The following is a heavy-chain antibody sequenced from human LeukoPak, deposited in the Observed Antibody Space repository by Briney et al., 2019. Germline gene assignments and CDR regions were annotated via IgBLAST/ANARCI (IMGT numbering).Heavy chain of an antibody. CDR2: IKQDGSEK. CDR3: ARSVWQEDY. D-gene: IGHD2-21*01. V-gene: IGHV3-7*01. Sequence: GGSLRLSCAASGFTFSSYWMSWVRQAPGKGLEWVANIKQDGSEKNYVDSVKGRFTISRDNAQNSVYLQMNSLRVDDTALYYCARSVWQEDYWGQGTLVTVFS. J-gene: IGHJ4*02. CDR1: GFTFSSYW.